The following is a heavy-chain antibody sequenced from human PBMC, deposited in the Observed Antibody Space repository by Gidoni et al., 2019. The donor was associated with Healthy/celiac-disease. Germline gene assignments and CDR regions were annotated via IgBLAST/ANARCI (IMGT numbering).Heavy chain of an antibody. D-gene: IGHD3-3*01. CDR1: GFTFSSYS. CDR3: ARDREYYDFWSGYNDAFDI. V-gene: IGHV3-48*02. Sequence: EVQLVESGGGLVQPGGSLRLSCAASGFTFSSYSMNWVRQAPGKGLEWVSYISSSSSTIYYADSVKGRFTISRDNDKNSLYLQMNSLRDEDTAVYYCARDREYYDFWSGYNDAFDIWGQGTMVTVSS. CDR2: ISSSSSTI. J-gene: IGHJ3*02.